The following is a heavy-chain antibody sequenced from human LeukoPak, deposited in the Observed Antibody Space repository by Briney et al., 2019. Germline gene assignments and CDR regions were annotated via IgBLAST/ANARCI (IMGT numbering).Heavy chain of an antibody. CDR1: GFTFEDYA. D-gene: IGHD1-14*01. CDR3: TRRRSDHEFGMDV. CDR2: ISGDGKST. Sequence: PGGSLRLSCAASGFTFEDYAMHWVRQVPGKGLEWVSHISGDGKSTYYADSVKGRFTIFRDNNKNSLYLQMNSLRTEDTALYYCTRRRSDHEFGMDVWGQGTTVTVSS. V-gene: IGHV3-43*02. J-gene: IGHJ6*02.